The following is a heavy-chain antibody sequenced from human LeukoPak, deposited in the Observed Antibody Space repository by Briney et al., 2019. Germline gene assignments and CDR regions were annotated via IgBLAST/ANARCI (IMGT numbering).Heavy chain of an antibody. D-gene: IGHD2-2*01. CDR2: IRSKAYGGTT. V-gene: IGHV3-49*04. J-gene: IGHJ4*02. CDR1: GFTFSSHG. CDR3: TRGREYQLPSMALY. Sequence: PGGSLRLSCGASGFTFSSHGMNWVRQAPGKGLEWVGFIRSKAYGGTTEYAASVKGRFTISRDDSKSIAYLQMNSLKTEDTAVYYCTRGREYQLPSMALYWGQGTLVTVSS.